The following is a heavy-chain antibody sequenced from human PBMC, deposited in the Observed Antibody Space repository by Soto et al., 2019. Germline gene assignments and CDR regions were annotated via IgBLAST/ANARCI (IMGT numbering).Heavy chain of an antibody. CDR2: IDSDGSTT. J-gene: IGHJ4*02. D-gene: IGHD6-19*01. Sequence: PGGSLRLSCAASGFTFSSYWMHWVRQAPGRGLVWVSHIDSDGSTTTYADSVEGRFTISRDNAKNTLYLRMNSLRAQDTAVYYCAIYSSGWYPLDYWGQGTLVAVS. V-gene: IGHV3-74*01. CDR1: GFTFSSYW. CDR3: AIYSSGWYPLDY.